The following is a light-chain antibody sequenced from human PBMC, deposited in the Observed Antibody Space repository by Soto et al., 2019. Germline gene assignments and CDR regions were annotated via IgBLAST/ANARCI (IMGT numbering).Light chain of an antibody. V-gene: IGKV3-11*01. CDR2: EAS. J-gene: IGKJ5*01. CDR1: QSVSNNY. CDR3: QQRSNWPPIT. Sequence: EIVLTQSPGTLSLSPGERATLSCRASQSVSNNYLAWYQQKPGQAPRLLIYEASNRATGIPARFSGSGSGTDFTLTIRSLEPEDFAVYYCQQRSNWPPITFGQGTRREIK.